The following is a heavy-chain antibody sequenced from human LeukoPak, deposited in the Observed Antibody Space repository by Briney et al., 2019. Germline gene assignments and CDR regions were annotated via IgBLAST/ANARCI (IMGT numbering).Heavy chain of an antibody. D-gene: IGHD6-13*01. J-gene: IGHJ5*02. CDR1: GGSFSGYY. CDR3: ASCSPNHWFDP. Sequence: SETLSLTCAVYGGSFSGYYWSWIRQPPGKGVEWIGEINHSGSTNYNPSLKSRVTISVDTSKNQFSLKLSSVTAADTAVYYCASCSPNHWFDPWGQGTLVTVSS. V-gene: IGHV4-34*01. CDR2: INHSGST.